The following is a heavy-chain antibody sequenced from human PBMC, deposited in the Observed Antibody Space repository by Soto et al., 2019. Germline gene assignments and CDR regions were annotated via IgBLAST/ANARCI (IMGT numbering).Heavy chain of an antibody. D-gene: IGHD6-13*01. CDR1: GYTFSHYA. CDR2: INAGNTKT. Sequence: ASVKVSFKASGYTFSHYAMHWVRQAPGQRLEWMGWINAGNTKTKYSEKFQGRVTFTTDTSASTDYMELSSLRSEDTAVYYCARAYSSSWDDAFDIWGQGTMVTVSS. V-gene: IGHV1-3*01. J-gene: IGHJ3*02. CDR3: ARAYSSSWDDAFDI.